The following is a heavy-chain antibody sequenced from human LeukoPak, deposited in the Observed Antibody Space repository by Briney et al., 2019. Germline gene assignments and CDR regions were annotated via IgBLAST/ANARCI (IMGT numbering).Heavy chain of an antibody. CDR2: MNPNSGNT. CDR3: ARGGYYGSGSYSTYYYGMDV. V-gene: IGHV1-8*01. Sequence: ASVKVSCKASGYTFTSYDINWVRQATGQGLEWMGWMNPNSGNTGYAQKFQGRVTMTRNTSISTAYMELSSLRSEDTAVYYCARGGYYGSGSYSTYYYGMDVWGQGTTVTVSS. CDR1: GYTFTSYD. D-gene: IGHD3-10*01. J-gene: IGHJ6*02.